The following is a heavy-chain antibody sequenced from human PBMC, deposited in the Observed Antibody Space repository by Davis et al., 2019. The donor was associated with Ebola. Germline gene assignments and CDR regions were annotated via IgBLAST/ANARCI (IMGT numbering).Heavy chain of an antibody. D-gene: IGHD6-6*01. CDR3: ASSAHVADRGGGLDY. CDR2: LYTGGTT. Sequence: PGGSLRLSCAASGFTVSRNYMTWVRQAPGKGLEWVSVLYTGGTTHYSESVKGRFTISRDNSKNTLHLQMISLRVDDTAVYYCASSAHVADRGGGLDYWGQGTLVTVSS. J-gene: IGHJ4*02. CDR1: GFTVSRNY. V-gene: IGHV3-53*01.